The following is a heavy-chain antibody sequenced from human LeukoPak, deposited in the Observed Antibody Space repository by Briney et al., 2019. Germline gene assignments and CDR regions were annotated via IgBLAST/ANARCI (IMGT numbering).Heavy chain of an antibody. J-gene: IGHJ5*02. V-gene: IGHV3-23*01. CDR3: AKAYSEQWLVWFDP. Sequence: GGSLRLSCAASGFTFSSYAMSWVRQAPGKGLEWVSAISGSGGSTHYADSVKGRFTISRDNSKNTLYLQMNSLRAEDTAVYYCAKAYSEQWLVWFDPWGQGTLVTVSS. D-gene: IGHD6-19*01. CDR2: ISGSGGST. CDR1: GFTFSSYA.